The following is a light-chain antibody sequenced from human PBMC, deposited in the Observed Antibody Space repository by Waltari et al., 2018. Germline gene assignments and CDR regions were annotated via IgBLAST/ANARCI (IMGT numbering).Light chain of an antibody. CDR1: QAINNY. V-gene: IGKV1-16*01. J-gene: IGKJ4*01. Sequence: DIQMTQFPSSLSASVGHRVTITCRASQAINNYLAWFQQKAGQAPKPLIYDAYILQTGVPSRCAGSGSGTFFPLTISSLQPEDFGTYYCQQYDSFPFTFGGGTKVEIE. CDR3: QQYDSFPFT. CDR2: DAY.